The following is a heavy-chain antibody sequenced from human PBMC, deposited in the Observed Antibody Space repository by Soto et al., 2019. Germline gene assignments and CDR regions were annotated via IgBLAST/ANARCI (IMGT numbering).Heavy chain of an antibody. CDR1: GFTFSSYG. D-gene: IGHD3-16*02. J-gene: IGHJ4*02. Sequence: QVQLVESGGGVVQPGRSLRLSCAASGFTFSSYGMHWVRQAPGKGLEWVAIISYDGSNQYYADSVKGRFTISRDNSKNTRYLQMNSLRADDTAVYYCAKALGELSPESYDHWGQGVLVTVSS. V-gene: IGHV3-30*18. CDR2: ISYDGSNQ. CDR3: AKALGELSPESYDH.